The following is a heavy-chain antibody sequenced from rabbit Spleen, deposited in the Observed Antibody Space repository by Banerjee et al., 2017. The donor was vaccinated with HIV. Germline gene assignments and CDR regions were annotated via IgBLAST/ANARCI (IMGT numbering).Heavy chain of an antibody. J-gene: IGHJ6*01. CDR3: ARDSGTSFSSYGMDL. CDR1: GFSFTYIDY. Sequence: QEQLVESGGGLVQPEGSLTLTCTASGFSFTYIDYLCWVRQPPGKGPEWIACVAAGVSFTSYYATWAKGRFTISKTSSTTVTLQMTSLTAGDTATYFCARDSGTSFSSYGMDLWGPGTLVTVS. V-gene: IGHV1S45*01. CDR2: VAAGVSFTS. D-gene: IGHD8-1*01.